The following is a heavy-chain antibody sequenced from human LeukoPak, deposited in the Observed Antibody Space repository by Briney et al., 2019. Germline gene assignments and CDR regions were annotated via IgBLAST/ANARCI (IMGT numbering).Heavy chain of an antibody. CDR1: GFTFSSYA. Sequence: RPGVSLRLSCAASGFTFSSYAMSWVRQAPGRGLEWVSAISGSGGSTYYADSVKGRFTISRDNAKNSLYLEMKSLRAEDTALYYCARDLGSLPAAIGYSYYGLDVWGQGTTVTVSS. CDR3: ARDLGSLPAAIGYSYYGLDV. V-gene: IGHV3-23*01. D-gene: IGHD2-2*02. CDR2: ISGSGGST. J-gene: IGHJ6*02.